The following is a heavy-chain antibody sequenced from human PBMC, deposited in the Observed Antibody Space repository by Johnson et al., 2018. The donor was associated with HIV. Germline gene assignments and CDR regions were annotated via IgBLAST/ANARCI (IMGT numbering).Heavy chain of an antibody. CDR2: INWNGGST. J-gene: IGHJ3*02. CDR1: GFTFDDYG. Sequence: MLLVESGGGVVRPGGSLRLSCAASGFTFDDYGMSWVRQAPGKGLEWVSGINWNGGSTGYADSVKGRLTISRDNAKNSLYLQMNRLRAEDTALYYCASQRWKQGDAFDIWGQGTMVTVSS. CDR3: ASQRWKQGDAFDI. V-gene: IGHV3-20*04. D-gene: IGHD4-23*01.